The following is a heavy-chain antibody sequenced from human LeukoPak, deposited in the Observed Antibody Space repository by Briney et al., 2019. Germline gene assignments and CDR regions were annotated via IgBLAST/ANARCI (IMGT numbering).Heavy chain of an antibody. Sequence: ASVKVSCKASEYTFTDYFIHWVRQAPGQGLEWMGWMNPNSGNTGYAQKFQGRVTMTRNTSISTAYMELSSLRSEDTAVYYCARGWFGYSSRPSVWGQGTTVTVSS. D-gene: IGHD6-13*01. V-gene: IGHV1-8*02. CDR1: EYTFTDYF. J-gene: IGHJ6*02. CDR2: MNPNSGNT. CDR3: ARGWFGYSSRPSV.